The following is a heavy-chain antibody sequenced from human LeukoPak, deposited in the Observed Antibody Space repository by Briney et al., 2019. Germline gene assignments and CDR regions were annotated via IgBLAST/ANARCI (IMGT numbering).Heavy chain of an antibody. V-gene: IGHV4-4*02. CDR3: ARLRRYGLWLGTNWFDP. Sequence: SETLSLTCAVSNASISGRNWWNWVRQPPGKGLERIGEVSHSESTNYNPSLKSRVTISVGTSKNQFSLKLSSVTAADTAVYYCARLRRYGLWLGTNWFDPWGQGTLVTVSS. CDR2: VSHSEST. CDR1: NASISGRNW. J-gene: IGHJ5*02. D-gene: IGHD5-18*01.